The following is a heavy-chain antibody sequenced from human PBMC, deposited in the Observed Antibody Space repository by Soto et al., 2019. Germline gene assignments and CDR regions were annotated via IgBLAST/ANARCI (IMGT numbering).Heavy chain of an antibody. D-gene: IGHD2-2*01. J-gene: IGHJ6*02. CDR3: ARLGECCSGTSCYGYYGMEV. CDR1: GGSISSGPYS. V-gene: IGHV4-39*01. Sequence: QLQLQESGPGLVKPSETLSLTCTVSGGSISSGPYSWGWIRQPPGTGPEWIGTFYYSGSPYYNPALESRVTISVDTYKNRFSLKVSSVTAADTAMYCCARLGECCSGTSCYGYYGMEVWGQGTKVTVSS. CDR2: FYYSGSP.